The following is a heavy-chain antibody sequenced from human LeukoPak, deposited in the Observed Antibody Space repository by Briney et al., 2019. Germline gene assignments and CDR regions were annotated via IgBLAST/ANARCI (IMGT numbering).Heavy chain of an antibody. Sequence: ASVKVSCKASGYTFTSYGISWVRQAPGQGLEWMGWISAYNGNTNYAQKLQGRVTMTTDTSTSTAYMELRSLRSDDTAVYYCARDHVAYYDILTGYRSNVWGQGTTVTVSS. CDR3: ARDHVAYYDILTGYRSNV. D-gene: IGHD3-9*01. J-gene: IGHJ6*02. CDR2: ISAYNGNT. CDR1: GYTFTSYG. V-gene: IGHV1-18*01.